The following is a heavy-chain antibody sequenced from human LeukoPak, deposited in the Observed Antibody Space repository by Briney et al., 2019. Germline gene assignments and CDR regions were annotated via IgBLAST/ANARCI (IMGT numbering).Heavy chain of an antibody. CDR1: VGSVRGYY. J-gene: IGHJ6*03. V-gene: IGHV4-34*01. CDR2: INHSGST. Sequence: AETLSLPCAGYVGSVRGYYGSLIRQPPVKRLEWIGEINHSGSTNYNSSLKSRVTISVDTSKNQFSLKLSSVTAADTAVYYCARGYYGSGSHCCHMDVWGKGTPITVS. CDR3: ARGYYGSGSHCCHMDV. D-gene: IGHD3-10*01.